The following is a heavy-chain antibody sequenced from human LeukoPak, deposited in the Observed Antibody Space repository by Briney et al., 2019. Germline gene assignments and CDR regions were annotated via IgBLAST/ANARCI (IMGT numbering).Heavy chain of an antibody. V-gene: IGHV3-21*01. J-gene: IGHJ6*03. Sequence: GGSLRLSCAASGFTFTTYSMTWVRQAPGKGPEWVSIISSGSSAIFSADALKGRFTISRDDVKNLLYLDMNSLRAEDTAVYYCAKGSKEVLFTRDHHMDVWGKGTTVTISS. D-gene: IGHD3-3*01. CDR2: ISSGSSAI. CDR1: GFTFTTYS. CDR3: AKGSKEVLFTRDHHMDV.